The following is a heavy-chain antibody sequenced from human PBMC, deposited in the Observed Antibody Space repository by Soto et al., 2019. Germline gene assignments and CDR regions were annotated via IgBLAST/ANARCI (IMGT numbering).Heavy chain of an antibody. D-gene: IGHD5-18*01. Sequence: QVQLQESGPGLVKPSQTLSLTCTVSGGSISSGCYYWSWIRQHPGKVLEWIGYIYYSGSTYYNPSLKSRVTISVDTSKNQFALKLSSVTAADTAVYYCARGPIQLWSGHYFDYWGQGTLVTVSS. J-gene: IGHJ4*02. V-gene: IGHV4-31*03. CDR3: ARGPIQLWSGHYFDY. CDR1: GGSISSGCYY. CDR2: IYYSGST.